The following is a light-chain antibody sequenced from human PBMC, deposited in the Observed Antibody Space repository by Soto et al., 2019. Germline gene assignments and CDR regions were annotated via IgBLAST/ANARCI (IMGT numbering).Light chain of an antibody. CDR1: SSDIGDYTH. CDR2: EVS. J-gene: IGLJ2*01. V-gene: IGLV2-14*01. CDR3: CSYTSISTSAV. Sequence: QSVLTQPASVSGSPGQSINISCTGTSSDIGDYTHVSWYQQHPGKAPKLIIYEVSDRPSGVSNRFSGSKSGNTASLTISGLQTEDEADYYCCSYTSISTSAVFGGGTKVTVL.